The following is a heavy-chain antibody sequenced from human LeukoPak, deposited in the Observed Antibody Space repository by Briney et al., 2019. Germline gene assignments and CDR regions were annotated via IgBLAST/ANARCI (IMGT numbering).Heavy chain of an antibody. V-gene: IGHV3-30-3*01. D-gene: IGHD3-10*01. CDR3: TRVVYSGSGSYGGFDY. Sequence: GGSLRLSCAASGFTFSNYAMHWVRQPPGKGLEWVVVTSYDGTSKYYADSVKGRFTFSRDNSKNTLYLQLNSLRPEDTAVYYCTRVVYSGSGSYGGFDYWGQGTLVTVSS. CDR2: TSYDGTSK. CDR1: GFTFSNYA. J-gene: IGHJ4*02.